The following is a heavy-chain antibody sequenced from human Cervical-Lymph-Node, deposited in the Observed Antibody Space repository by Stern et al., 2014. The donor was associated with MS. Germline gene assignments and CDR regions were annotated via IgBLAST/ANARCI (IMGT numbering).Heavy chain of an antibody. J-gene: IGHJ6*02. CDR3: ARDFETDSSGYKNENYYYYGMDV. CDR1: GYTFTSYY. Sequence: VQLVESGAEVKKPGASVKVSCKASGYTFTSYYMHWVRQAPGQGLEWMGIINPSGGSTSYAQKFQGRVTMTRDTSTSTVYMELSSLRSEDTAVYYCARDFETDSSGYKNENYYYYGMDVWGQGTTVTVSS. D-gene: IGHD3-22*01. CDR2: INPSGGST. V-gene: IGHV1-46*01.